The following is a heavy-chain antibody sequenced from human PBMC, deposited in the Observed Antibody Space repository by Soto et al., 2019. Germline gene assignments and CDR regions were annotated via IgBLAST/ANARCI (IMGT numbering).Heavy chain of an antibody. J-gene: IGHJ5*02. V-gene: IGHV4-59*01. CDR2: ISYSGST. D-gene: IGHD1-26*01. CDR1: GASISSYY. CDR3: ARAQPFELHNWFDP. Sequence: QVQLQESGPGLVKTSETLFLTCTVTGASISSYYWSWIRQPPGKGLEWIGHISYSGSTNYNPSVMGRVTVSVDRSTNQFSLKLSSVTAADTAVYYCARAQPFELHNWFDPWGQGTLVSVSS.